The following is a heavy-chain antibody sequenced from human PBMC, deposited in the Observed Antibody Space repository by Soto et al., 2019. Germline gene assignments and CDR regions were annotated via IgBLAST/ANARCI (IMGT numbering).Heavy chain of an antibody. J-gene: IGHJ6*02. V-gene: IGHV1-18*01. CDR1: GYTFSNYG. Sequence: QVQLVQSGAEVKKPGASVKVSCKASGYTFSNYGISWVRQGPGQGLEWMGWISGYNGNTHYEEKVQDRIKMTTDTCTTTTYLELRRLRSDDTAVYFCARDPGFGFGYSYAFAMDVGGQGTTVTLSS. CDR3: ARDPGFGFGYSYAFAMDV. D-gene: IGHD5-18*01. CDR2: ISGYNGNT.